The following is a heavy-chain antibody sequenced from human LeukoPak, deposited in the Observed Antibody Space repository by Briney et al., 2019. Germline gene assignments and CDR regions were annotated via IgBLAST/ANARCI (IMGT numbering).Heavy chain of an antibody. V-gene: IGHV3-7*01. CDR2: IKQDGSEQ. J-gene: IGHJ3*02. Sequence: SGGSLRLSCAASGFIFTRMSWVRQAPGKGLEWVANIKQDGSEQYYVDSVKGRFTMSRDNAQNSVYLQMNSLRAEDTAVYYCTRIDIAVASAFILDAFGIWGQGTMVTVSS. D-gene: IGHD2-2*01. CDR3: TRIDIAVASAFILDAFGI. CDR1: GFIFTR.